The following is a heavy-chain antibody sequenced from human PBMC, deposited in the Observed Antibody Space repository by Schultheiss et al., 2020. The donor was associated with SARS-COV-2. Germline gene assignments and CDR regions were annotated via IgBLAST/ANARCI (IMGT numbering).Heavy chain of an antibody. D-gene: IGHD1-26*01. CDR3: ARDGIVGATTGLDY. J-gene: IGHJ4*02. Sequence: GSLRLSCAASGFTFSSYGMHWVRQAPGKGLEWVAVIWYDGSNKYYSDSVKGRFTISRDNSKNTLYLQMNSLRAEDTAVYYCARDGIVGATTGLDYWGQGTLVTVSS. V-gene: IGHV3-33*01. CDR1: GFTFSSYG. CDR2: IWYDGSNK.